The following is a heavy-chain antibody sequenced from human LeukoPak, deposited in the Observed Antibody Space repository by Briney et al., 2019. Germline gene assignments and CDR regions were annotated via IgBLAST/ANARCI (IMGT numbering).Heavy chain of an antibody. CDR1: GFTFNSYA. J-gene: IGHJ4*02. CDR2: ISGSGGST. V-gene: IGHV3-23*01. D-gene: IGHD3-22*01. Sequence: PGGSLRLSCAASGFTFNSYAMSWVRQAPGKGLEWVSAISGSGGSTYYADSVKGRFTISRDNSKNTLYLQMNSLRAEDTAVYYCAKAEYYYDSSGPQVYWGQGTLVTVSS. CDR3: AKAEYYYDSSGPQVY.